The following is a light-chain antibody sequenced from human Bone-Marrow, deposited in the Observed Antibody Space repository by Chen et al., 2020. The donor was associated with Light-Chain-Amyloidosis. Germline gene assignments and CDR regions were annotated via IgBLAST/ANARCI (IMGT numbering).Light chain of an antibody. CDR1: DLPTKY. Sequence: YELTHPPSVSVSPGQTSRINCTGDDLPTKYAYWYQQKPGQAPVLVIHRDTERPSGISERFSGSSSGTTATLTISGVQAEDEADYHCQSADSSGTYEVIFGGGTKLTVL. CDR2: RDT. CDR3: QSADSSGTYEVI. J-gene: IGLJ2*01. V-gene: IGLV3-25*03.